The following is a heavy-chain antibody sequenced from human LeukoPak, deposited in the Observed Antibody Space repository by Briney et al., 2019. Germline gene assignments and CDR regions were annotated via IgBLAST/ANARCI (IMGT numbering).Heavy chain of an antibody. CDR3: ARAPTVAAIQEWFDS. CDR2: IYHSGST. Sequence: SETLSLTCTVSGYSITSGYYWGWIRQPPGKGLEWFGSIYHSGSTYYNPSLKSRVTISVQTSKNQFSLKLSSVTAADTAVYYCARAPTVAAIQEWFDSWGQGTLVTVSS. J-gene: IGHJ5*01. D-gene: IGHD5-12*01. V-gene: IGHV4-38-2*02. CDR1: GYSITSGYY.